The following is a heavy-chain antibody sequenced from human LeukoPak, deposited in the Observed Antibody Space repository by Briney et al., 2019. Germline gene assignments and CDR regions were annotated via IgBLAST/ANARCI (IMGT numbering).Heavy chain of an antibody. D-gene: IGHD6-19*01. CDR3: ARGAGTHYYYYMDV. CDR2: INPSGGST. V-gene: IGHV1-46*01. Sequence: ASVKVSCKASGYTFTSYYMHWVRQAPGQGLEWMGIINPSGGSTSYAQKFQGRVTITRNTSISTAYMELSSLRSEDTAVYYCARGAGTHYYYYMDVWGKGTTVTVSS. J-gene: IGHJ6*03. CDR1: GYTFTSYY.